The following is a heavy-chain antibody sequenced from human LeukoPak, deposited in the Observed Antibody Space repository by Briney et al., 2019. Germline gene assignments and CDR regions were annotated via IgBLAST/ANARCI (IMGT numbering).Heavy chain of an antibody. CDR1: GFTFGDYA. V-gene: IGHV3-49*04. CDR3: TTYYYDSSGYYWSDY. Sequence: PGGSLRLSCTASGFTFGDYAMGWVRQAPGKGLEWVGFIRSKAYGGTTEYAASVKGRFTISRDDSKSIAYLQMNSLKTEDTAVYYCTTYYYDSSGYYWSDYWGQGTLVTVSS. D-gene: IGHD3-22*01. J-gene: IGHJ4*02. CDR2: IRSKAYGGTT.